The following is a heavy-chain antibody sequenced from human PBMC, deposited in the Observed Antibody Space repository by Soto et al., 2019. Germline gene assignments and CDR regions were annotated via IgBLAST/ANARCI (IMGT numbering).Heavy chain of an antibody. V-gene: IGHV1-46*01. Sequence: QLVQSGGEVKQPGASVKVSCRAPRDTFTSYYINWWRQAPGQGLEWMGVINPHGGSTAYAQKFKGRVTLTRDTSASTVYMEVSSLTSEDTAMYYCARSSGGNFGIIIEGTNWFAPWGQGTLVTVSS. CDR2: INPHGGST. J-gene: IGHJ5*02. CDR3: ARSSGGNFGIIIEGTNWFAP. CDR1: RDTFTSYY. D-gene: IGHD1-26*01.